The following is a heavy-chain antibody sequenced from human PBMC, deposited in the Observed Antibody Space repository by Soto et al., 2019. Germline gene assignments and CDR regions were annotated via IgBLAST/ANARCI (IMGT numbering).Heavy chain of an antibody. D-gene: IGHD2-21*01. CDR1: GFTLSNEN. J-gene: IGHJ6*02. CDR2: ISSSSTYM. V-gene: IGHV3-21*01. Sequence: EVQLVESGAGLVKPGGSLRLSGAASGFTLSNENMNWVRQAPGKGLEWVSFISSSSTYMYYADSVKGRFTISRGNAGNSLYLQMNSLRAEDTAVYYCARSIVVVAPTAGMDVWGQGTTVTVSS. CDR3: ARSIVVVAPTAGMDV.